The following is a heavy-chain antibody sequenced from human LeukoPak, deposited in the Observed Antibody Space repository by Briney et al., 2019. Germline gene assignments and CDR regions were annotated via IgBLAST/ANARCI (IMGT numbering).Heavy chain of an antibody. D-gene: IGHD1-26*01. Sequence: PSETLSLTCTVSGASVGSAGYYWSLIRQPPGGGLEWIGYIYYISNTNYNPSLKSRVTMSVDPSKNQFSLKLNSVTDADTAVYYCARTQSQSGSYRYYFGYWGQGTLVTVSS. CDR2: IYYISNT. V-gene: IGHV4-61*08. CDR1: GASVGSAGYY. CDR3: ARTQSQSGSYRYYFGY. J-gene: IGHJ4*02.